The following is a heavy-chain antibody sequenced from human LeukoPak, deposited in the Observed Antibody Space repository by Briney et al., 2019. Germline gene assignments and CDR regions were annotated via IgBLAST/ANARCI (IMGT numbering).Heavy chain of an antibody. CDR1: GGSITSGSYY. Sequence: PSQTLSLTCTVSGGSITSGSYYWRWIRQPAGKGLEWIGRIYTSGSTNYNPSLKSRVTMSVDTSKNQFSLKLSSVTAADTAVYYCARDLGYCSSTSCYTEYYYYMDVWGKGTTVTVSS. CDR3: ARDLGYCSSTSCYTEYYYYMDV. D-gene: IGHD2-2*02. CDR2: IYTSGST. V-gene: IGHV4-61*02. J-gene: IGHJ6*03.